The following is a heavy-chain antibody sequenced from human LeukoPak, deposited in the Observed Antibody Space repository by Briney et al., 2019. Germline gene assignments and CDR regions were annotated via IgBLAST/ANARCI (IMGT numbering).Heavy chain of an antibody. Sequence: GGSLRLSCAASGYTFSNSAMGWVRHGPGKGLEWVSSISDSGSGTFYPDSVKGRFTISRDNSKNMLYLQMNSLRIDDTAVYYCAKRQLRGDSSYYFDYWGPGTLVTVSS. CDR2: ISDSGSGT. D-gene: IGHD3-16*01. CDR3: AKRQLRGDSSYYFDY. CDR1: GYTFSNSA. J-gene: IGHJ4*02. V-gene: IGHV3-23*01.